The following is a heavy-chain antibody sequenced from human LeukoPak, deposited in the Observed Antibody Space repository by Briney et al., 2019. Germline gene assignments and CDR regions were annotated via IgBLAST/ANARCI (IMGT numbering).Heavy chain of an antibody. Sequence: PSETLSLTCTVSGGSISRYYWSWIRQPPGKGLEWIGYIYYSGSTNYNPSLKSRVTISVDTSKNQFSLKLRSVTAADTAVHFCARHSSGWPLFDYWGQGTLVTVSS. CDR1: GGSISRYY. CDR3: ARHSSGWPLFDY. CDR2: IYYSGST. D-gene: IGHD6-19*01. V-gene: IGHV4-59*01. J-gene: IGHJ4*02.